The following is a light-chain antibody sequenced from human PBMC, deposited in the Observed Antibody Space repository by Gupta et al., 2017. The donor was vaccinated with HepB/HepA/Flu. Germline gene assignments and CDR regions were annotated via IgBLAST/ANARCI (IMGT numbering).Light chain of an antibody. CDR2: YND. Sequence: SYVLTQPPSVSVAPGKTARITCGGNNIGSKSVHWYQQKPGPAPVLVVYYNDLRPSGIPERFSGSNSGNTATLNISTVEAGDEADYYCPAWDSMQDHSVFGIGTKVTVL. CDR3: PAWDSMQDHSV. J-gene: IGLJ1*01. CDR1: NIGSKS. V-gene: IGLV3-21*04.